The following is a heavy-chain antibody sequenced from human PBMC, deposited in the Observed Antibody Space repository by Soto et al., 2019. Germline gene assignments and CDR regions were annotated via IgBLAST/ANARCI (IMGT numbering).Heavy chain of an antibody. CDR3: ARGNRGASPLAYYGMDV. V-gene: IGHV1-69*13. CDR1: GGTFSSYA. J-gene: IGHJ6*02. Sequence: ASVKVSCNASGGTFSSYAISWVRQAPGQGLEWMGGIIPIFGTANYAQKFQGRVTITADESTSTAYMELCSLRSEDTAVYYCARGNRGASPLAYYGMDVWGQGTTVTVSS. D-gene: IGHD1-26*01. CDR2: IIPIFGTA.